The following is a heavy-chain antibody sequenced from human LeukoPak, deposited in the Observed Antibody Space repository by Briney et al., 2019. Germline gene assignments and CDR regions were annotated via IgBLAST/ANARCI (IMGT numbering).Heavy chain of an antibody. D-gene: IGHD3-10*01. V-gene: IGHV1-69*06. Sequence: ASVKVSCKTSGGTFSSSVISWMRQAPGQGLQWMGGNIPIFGTANYAQKFQGRVTITADKSTSTAYMELSSLRSEDTAVYYCARLMVSFYMDVWGKGTTVTVSS. CDR2: NIPIFGTA. J-gene: IGHJ6*03. CDR3: ARLMVSFYMDV. CDR1: GGTFSSSV.